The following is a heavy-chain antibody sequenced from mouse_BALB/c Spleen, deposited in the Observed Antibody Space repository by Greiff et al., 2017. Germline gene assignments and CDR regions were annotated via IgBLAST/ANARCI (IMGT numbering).Heavy chain of an antibody. CDR1: GFNIKDHY. CDR2: IDPANGNT. D-gene: IGHD1-1*01. J-gene: IGHJ1*01. Sequence: EVPLQQSGAELLEPGASVKLSCTASGFNIKDHYMHWVKQRPEQGLEWIGRIDPANGNTKYDPKFQGKATITADTSSNTAYLQLSSLTSEDTAVYYCARPPYYGSSYQYFDVWGAGTTVTVSS. CDR3: ARPPYYGSSYQYFDV. V-gene: IGHV14-3*02.